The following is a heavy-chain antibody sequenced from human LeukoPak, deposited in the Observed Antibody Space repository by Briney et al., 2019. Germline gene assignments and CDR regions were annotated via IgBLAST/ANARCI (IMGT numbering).Heavy chain of an antibody. CDR3: AHLLFSPYCGGDCYAATSDY. D-gene: IGHD2-21*02. J-gene: IGHJ4*02. CDR2: INSDGSST. CDR1: GFTFSSYW. Sequence: PGGSLRLSXAASGFTFSSYWMHWVRQAPGKGLVWVSRINSDGSSTSYADSVEGRFTISRDNAKNTLYLQMNSLRAEDTAVYYCAHLLFSPYCGGDCYAATSDYWGQGTLVTVPS. V-gene: IGHV3-74*01.